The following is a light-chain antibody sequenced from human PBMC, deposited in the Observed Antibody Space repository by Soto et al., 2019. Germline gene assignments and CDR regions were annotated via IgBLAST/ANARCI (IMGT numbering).Light chain of an antibody. CDR2: VNS. V-gene: IGLV1-40*01. CDR3: QSYDNNLSAVL. CDR1: SSNIGAGHD. Sequence: QSVLTQPPSVSGAPGQRVTISCTGSSSNIGAGHDVHWYQQLPGTAPRLLIYVNSNRPSGVPDRFSGSKSGTSASLAITGLQAEDEADYYCQSYDNNLSAVLFGGGTKVTVL. J-gene: IGLJ2*01.